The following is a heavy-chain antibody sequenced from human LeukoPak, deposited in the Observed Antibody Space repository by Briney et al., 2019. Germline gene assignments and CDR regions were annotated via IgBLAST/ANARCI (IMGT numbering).Heavy chain of an antibody. CDR3: ARDLWELLEPHMGNFDY. CDR1: GYTFTGYY. Sequence: ASVKVSCKASGYTFTGYYMHWVRQAPGQGLEWMGWINPNSGGTNYAQKFQGRVTMTRDTSISTAYMELSRLRSDDTAVYYCARDLWELLEPHMGNFDYWGQGTLVTVSS. V-gene: IGHV1-2*02. J-gene: IGHJ4*02. D-gene: IGHD1-26*01. CDR2: INPNSGGT.